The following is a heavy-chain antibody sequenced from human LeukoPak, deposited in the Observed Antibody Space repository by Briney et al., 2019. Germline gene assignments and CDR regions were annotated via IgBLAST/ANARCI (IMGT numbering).Heavy chain of an antibody. Sequence: PSETLSFTCTVSGGSISSYYWSWIRQPPGKGLEWIGYIYYSGSTNYNPSLKSRVTISVDTSKNQFSLKLGSVTAADTAVYYCARGLSGSLLYYYYYGMDVWGQGTTVTVSS. J-gene: IGHJ6*02. CDR3: ARGLSGSLLYYYYYGMDV. CDR2: IYYSGST. D-gene: IGHD1-26*01. V-gene: IGHV4-59*01. CDR1: GGSISSYY.